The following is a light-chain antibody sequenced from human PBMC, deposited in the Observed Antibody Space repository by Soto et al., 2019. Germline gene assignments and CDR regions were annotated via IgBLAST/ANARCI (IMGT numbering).Light chain of an antibody. J-gene: IGKJ5*01. CDR2: EAS. Sequence: EIVLTQTPGTLSLSPGARATLSCRASQSVSSSYLAWNQQKPGQAPRLLIYEASSRPTVIPARFSGSGSGTDFTLTISSLEPEDFALYYCQQRSNRPITFGQGTRLANK. CDR1: QSVSSSY. CDR3: QQRSNRPIT. V-gene: IGKV3D-20*02.